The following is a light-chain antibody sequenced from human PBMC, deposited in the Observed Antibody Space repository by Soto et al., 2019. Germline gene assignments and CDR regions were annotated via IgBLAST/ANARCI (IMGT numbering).Light chain of an antibody. Sequence: DIQVTQSPSSLSASVGDRVTITCQSSQTISNYLTWYQQKPGKAPKLLIYAASSLQSGVPLRFSGSGSGTDFTLTITSLQPEDYATYYCQQSYTTPPTFGGGTKVEIK. CDR3: QQSYTTPPT. J-gene: IGKJ4*01. CDR1: QTISNY. CDR2: AAS. V-gene: IGKV1-39*01.